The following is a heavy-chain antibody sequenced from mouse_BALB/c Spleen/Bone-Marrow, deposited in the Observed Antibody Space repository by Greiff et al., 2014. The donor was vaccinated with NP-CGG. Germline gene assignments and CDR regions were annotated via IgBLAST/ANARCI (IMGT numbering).Heavy chain of an antibody. CDR2: IDLANGNT. J-gene: IGHJ2*01. CDR3: ARYYYGSSYFDY. V-gene: IGHV14-3*02. CDR1: GFNIKDTY. Sequence: LVESGAELVKPGASVKLSCTASGFNIKDTYMHWVKQRPEQGLEWIGRIDLANGNTKYDPKFQGKATITADTSSNTAYLQLSSLTSEDTAVYYCARYYYGSSYFDYWGQGTTLTVSS. D-gene: IGHD1-1*01.